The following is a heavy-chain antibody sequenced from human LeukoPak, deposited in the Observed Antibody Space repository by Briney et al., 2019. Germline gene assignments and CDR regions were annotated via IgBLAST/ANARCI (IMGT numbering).Heavy chain of an antibody. Sequence: SETLSLTCTVSGGSISSSSYYWGWIRQPPGKGLEWIGSIYYSGSTYYNPSLKSRVTISVDTSKNQFSLKLSSVTAADTAVYYCASPGIAAAGDELSYWGQGTLVTVSS. J-gene: IGHJ4*02. CDR3: ASPGIAAAGDELSY. CDR1: GGSISSSSYY. D-gene: IGHD6-13*01. V-gene: IGHV4-39*07. CDR2: IYYSGST.